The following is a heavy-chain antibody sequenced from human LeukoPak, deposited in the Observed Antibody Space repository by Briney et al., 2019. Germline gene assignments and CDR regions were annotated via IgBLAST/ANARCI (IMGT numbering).Heavy chain of an antibody. J-gene: IGHJ4*02. Sequence: GGSLRLSCAASGFTFSNYALRWVRQALGKGLEWVSGIRVSGGSIYYADSVTGRFTISRDNSKDTLYLQMNSLRVEDTALYYCAKEHSVLTMMRGLDSWGQGTLVTVSS. D-gene: IGHD3-22*01. V-gene: IGHV3-23*01. CDR3: AKEHSVLTMMRGLDS. CDR1: GFTFSNYA. CDR2: IRVSGGSI.